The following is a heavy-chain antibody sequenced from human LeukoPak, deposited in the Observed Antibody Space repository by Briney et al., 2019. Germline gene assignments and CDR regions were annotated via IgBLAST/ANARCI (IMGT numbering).Heavy chain of an antibody. Sequence: GGSLRLSCAASGFAFSSYGMHWVRQAPGKGLEWVAVISYDGSNKYYADSVKGRFTISRDNSKNTLYLQMNSLRADDTAVYYCAKDPGYSSSWSRPYYYYGMDVWGQGTTVTVSS. CDR2: ISYDGSNK. CDR3: AKDPGYSSSWSRPYYYYGMDV. D-gene: IGHD6-13*01. V-gene: IGHV3-30*18. J-gene: IGHJ6*02. CDR1: GFAFSSYG.